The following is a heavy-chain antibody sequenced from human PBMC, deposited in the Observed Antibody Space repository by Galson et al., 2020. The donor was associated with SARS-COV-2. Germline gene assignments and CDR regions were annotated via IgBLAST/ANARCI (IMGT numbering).Heavy chain of an antibody. CDR2: IYTSGST. V-gene: IGHV4-4*07. D-gene: IGHD5-12*01. CDR3: ARETLGYSGYEGDYYYYYYGMDV. CDR1: GGSISSYY. J-gene: IGHJ6*02. Sequence: SETLSLTCTVSGGSISSYYWSWIRQPAGKGLEWIGRIYTSGSTNYNPSLKSRVTMSVDTSKNQFSLKLSSVTAADTAVYYCARETLGYSGYEGDYYYYYYGMDVWGQGTTVTVSS.